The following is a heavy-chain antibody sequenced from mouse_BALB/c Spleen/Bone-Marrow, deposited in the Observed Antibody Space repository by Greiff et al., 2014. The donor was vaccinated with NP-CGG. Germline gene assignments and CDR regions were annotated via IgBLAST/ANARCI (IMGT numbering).Heavy chain of an antibody. V-gene: IGHV1-5*01. D-gene: IGHD2-4*01. J-gene: IGHJ3*01. CDR1: GYTFTSYW. CDR2: IYPGNSDT. CDR3: TRVITTGSAWFAY. Sequence: DVKLQESGTVLARPGASVRMSCKASGYTFTSYWMHWVKQRPGQGLEWIGAIYPGNSDTSYNQKFKGKAKLTAVTSPSTAYMELSSLTNEDSAVYYCTRVITTGSAWFAYWGQGTLVTVSA.